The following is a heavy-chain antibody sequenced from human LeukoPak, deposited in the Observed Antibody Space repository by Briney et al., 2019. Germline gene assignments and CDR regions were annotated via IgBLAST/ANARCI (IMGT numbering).Heavy chain of an antibody. D-gene: IGHD2-21*02. Sequence: PGGSLRLSCAASGFSFSDYSMNWVRQAPGKGLEWVSYISSSSSTIYYADSVKARFTISRDNAKNSPYLQMNSLRDEDTAVYYCARGLMTAFDLWGQGTLVTVSS. V-gene: IGHV3-48*02. CDR3: ARGLMTAFDL. CDR1: GFSFSDYS. J-gene: IGHJ5*02. CDR2: ISSSSSTI.